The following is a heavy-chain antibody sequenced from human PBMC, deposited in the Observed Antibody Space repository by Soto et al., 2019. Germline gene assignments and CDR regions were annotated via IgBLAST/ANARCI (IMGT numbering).Heavy chain of an antibody. CDR1: GFTFSGST. CDR3: TRQHLDVPVASAIDY. Sequence: EVQLVESGGGLVQPGGSLKLSCAASGFTFSGSTIHWVRQTSGKGLEWVGRIPSKTNTYATAYAASVKGRFTISRDDSKNTAYLQMNSLQTEDTAVYYCTRQHLDVPVASAIDYWGQGTLVTVSS. D-gene: IGHD6-19*01. J-gene: IGHJ4*02. CDR2: IPSKTNTYAT. V-gene: IGHV3-73*02.